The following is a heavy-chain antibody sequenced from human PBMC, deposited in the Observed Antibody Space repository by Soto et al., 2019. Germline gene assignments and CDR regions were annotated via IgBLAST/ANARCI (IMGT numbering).Heavy chain of an antibody. CDR1: GYTFTSYD. V-gene: IGHV1-8*01. D-gene: IGHD3-10*01. CDR2: MNPNSGNT. J-gene: IGHJ6*02. CDR3: ARYPTGTMLLYGMDV. Sequence: QVQLVQSGAEVKKPGASVKVSCKASGYTFTSYDINWVRQATGQGLEWMGWMNPNSGNTGYAQKFQGRVTMTRNTSIGTAYRELSSLRSEDTAVYYCARYPTGTMLLYGMDVWGQGTTVTVSS.